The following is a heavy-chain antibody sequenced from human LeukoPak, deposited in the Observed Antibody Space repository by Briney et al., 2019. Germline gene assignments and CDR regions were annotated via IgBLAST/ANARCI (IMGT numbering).Heavy chain of an antibody. CDR1: GYTFTSYD. D-gene: IGHD3-22*01. CDR3: ARDSSGYYSFDY. V-gene: IGHV1-8*01. J-gene: IGHJ4*02. Sequence: GASVKVSCKASGYTFTSYDINWVRQATGQGVEWMGWMNPNSGNTGYAQKFQGRVTMTRNTSISTAYMELSSLRSEDTAVYYCARDSSGYYSFDYWGQGTLVTVSS. CDR2: MNPNSGNT.